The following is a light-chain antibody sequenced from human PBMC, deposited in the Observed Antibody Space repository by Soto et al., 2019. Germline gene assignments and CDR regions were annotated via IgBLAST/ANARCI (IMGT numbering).Light chain of an antibody. Sequence: DIQMTPSPSTLSASVGDTVTITCRASQSISSWLAWYQQKPGKAPKLLIYDASSLQSGVPSRFSGSGSGTEFTLTISSLQPDDFGTYYCQEYNSYTGTFGPGTKVDI. V-gene: IGKV1-5*01. CDR3: QEYNSYTGT. CDR1: QSISSW. J-gene: IGKJ1*01. CDR2: DAS.